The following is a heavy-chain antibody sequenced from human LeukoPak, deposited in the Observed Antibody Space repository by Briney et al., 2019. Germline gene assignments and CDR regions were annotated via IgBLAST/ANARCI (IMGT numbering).Heavy chain of an antibody. J-gene: IGHJ4*02. D-gene: IGHD5-24*01. CDR2: ISSSGSTR. V-gene: IGHV3-48*03. CDR1: GFILSSSE. CDR3: ARGWRYFDY. Sequence: GGSLRLSCVASGFILSSSEMNWVRQAPGKGLEWVSYISSSGSTRYYVDSVKGRFTISRDTAKNSLYLQMNSLRAEDTAVYYCARGWRYFDYWGQGTLVTVSS.